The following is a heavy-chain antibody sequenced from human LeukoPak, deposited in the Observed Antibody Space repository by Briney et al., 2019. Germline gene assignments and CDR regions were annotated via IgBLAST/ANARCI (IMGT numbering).Heavy chain of an antibody. CDR1: GFTFSGYG. CDR3: ATWPGGWYGEDS. D-gene: IGHD6-19*01. Sequence: PGKSLRLSCATSGFTFSGYGMHWVRQAPGKGLEWVTVIWSDGSNKYYADSVKGRFTISRDNSKNTLYLQMNSLRAEDTAVYYCATWPGGWYGEDSWGQGTLVTVSS. CDR2: IWSDGSNK. V-gene: IGHV3-33*01. J-gene: IGHJ4*02.